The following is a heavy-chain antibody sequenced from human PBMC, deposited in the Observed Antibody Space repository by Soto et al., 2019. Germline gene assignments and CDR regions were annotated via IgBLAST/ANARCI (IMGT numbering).Heavy chain of an antibody. CDR2: IFHTGST. D-gene: IGHD1-26*01. V-gene: IGHV4-39*01. CDR1: GGSISSSSYY. Sequence: FTVSGGSISSSSYYWGWIRQPPGKGLEWIGHIFHTGSTYSNPSLKSRVTMSVDTSKNQFSLSLSSVTATDTAVYYCARRRIVVATDFDFWGQGTLVTVSS. CDR3: ARRRIVVATDFDF. J-gene: IGHJ4*02.